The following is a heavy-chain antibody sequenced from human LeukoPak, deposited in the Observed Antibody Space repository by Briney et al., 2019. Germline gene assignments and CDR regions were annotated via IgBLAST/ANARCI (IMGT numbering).Heavy chain of an antibody. Sequence: ASVKVSCKASGYTFTGYYMHWVRQAPGQGLEWMGWINPNSGGTNYAQKFQGRVTLTWDTSISTAYMELSRLRSDDTAVYYCARGQYYYDSSGYPVGYFDYWGQGTLVTVSS. D-gene: IGHD3-22*01. V-gene: IGHV1-2*02. CDR3: ARGQYYYDSSGYPVGYFDY. CDR1: GYTFTGYY. CDR2: INPNSGGT. J-gene: IGHJ4*02.